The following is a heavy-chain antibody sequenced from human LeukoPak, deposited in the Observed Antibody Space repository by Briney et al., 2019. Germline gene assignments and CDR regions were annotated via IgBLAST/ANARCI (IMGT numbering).Heavy chain of an antibody. Sequence: GESLKISCKGSGYSFTSYWIGWVRQMPGKGLEWMGIIFTGDSDTRYSPSFQGQVTISTDRSISTAYLQWSSLKASDTAMYYCARRKGGYKAGFDYWGQGTLVTVSS. CDR3: ARRKGGYKAGFDY. J-gene: IGHJ4*02. CDR2: IFTGDSDT. CDR1: GYSFTSYW. V-gene: IGHV5-51*01. D-gene: IGHD3-22*01.